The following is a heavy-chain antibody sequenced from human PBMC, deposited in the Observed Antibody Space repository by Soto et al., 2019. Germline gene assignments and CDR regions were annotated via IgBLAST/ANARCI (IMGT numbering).Heavy chain of an antibody. CDR1: GGSFCGYY. CDR3: ARVYGDYLDC. V-gene: IGHV4-59*01. D-gene: IGHD4-17*01. CDR2: IYYSGGT. Sequence: SETLSLTCGVYGGSFCGYYWSWIRQPPGKGLEWIGYIYYSGGTNYNPSLKSRVTISVDTSKNQFSLELSSVTAADTAVYYCARVYGDYLDCWGQGTLVTVS. J-gene: IGHJ4*02.